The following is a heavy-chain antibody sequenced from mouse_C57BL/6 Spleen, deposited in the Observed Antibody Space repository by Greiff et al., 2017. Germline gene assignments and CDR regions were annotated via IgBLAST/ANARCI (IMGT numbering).Heavy chain of an antibody. CDR3: AREVGSDY. CDR1: GYAFSSSW. V-gene: IGHV1-82*01. D-gene: IGHD1-1*02. CDR2: IYPGDGDT. Sequence: QVQLQQSGPELVKPGASVKISCKASGYAFSSSWMNWVKQRPGKGLEWIGRIYPGDGDTNDNGKFKGKATLTADKSSSTAYMQLSSLTSEDSAVYFCAREVGSDYWGQGTTLTVSS. J-gene: IGHJ2*01.